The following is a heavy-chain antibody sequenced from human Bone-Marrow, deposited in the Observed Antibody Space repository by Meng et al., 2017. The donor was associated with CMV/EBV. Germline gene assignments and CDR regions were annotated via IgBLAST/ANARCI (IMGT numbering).Heavy chain of an antibody. Sequence: ASGYTFTGYYMHWVRQAPGQGLEWMGWINPNSGGTNYAQKFQGRVTMTRDTSISTAYMELSRLRSDDTAVYYCAGGAYCGGDCFLDYWGQGTLVTVSS. V-gene: IGHV1-2*02. CDR2: INPNSGGT. CDR3: AGGAYCGGDCFLDY. D-gene: IGHD2-21*01. CDR1: GYTFTGYY. J-gene: IGHJ4*02.